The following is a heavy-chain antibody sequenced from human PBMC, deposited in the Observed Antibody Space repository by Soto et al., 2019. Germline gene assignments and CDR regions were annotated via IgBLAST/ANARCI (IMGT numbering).Heavy chain of an antibody. Sequence: GSLVRSCAASGYALRDYSMNGVRQAPGKGLEWVSYAGTSRKYIFYADSVRGRFTISRDDARNSVYLQLNSLRDEDTAVYYCVRDRDWAFDIWGQGTMVTVSS. CDR2: AGTSRKYI. CDR3: VRDRDWAFDI. V-gene: IGHV3-21*06. CDR1: GYALRDYS. J-gene: IGHJ3*02. D-gene: IGHD3-9*01.